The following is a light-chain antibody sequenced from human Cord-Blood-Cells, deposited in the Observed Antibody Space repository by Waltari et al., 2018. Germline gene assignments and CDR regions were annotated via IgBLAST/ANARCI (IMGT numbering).Light chain of an antibody. V-gene: IGLV1-47*01. Sequence: QSVLTQPPSASGTPGQRVTISCSGSSSNIGSNYVYWYQQLPGTAPKLLIYRNNQRPSGVPDGFSGSKSGTPASLAISGLRSEDEADYYCAAWDDSLSGRVFGGGTKLTVL. CDR1: SSNIGSNY. CDR2: RNN. J-gene: IGLJ3*02. CDR3: AAWDDSLSGRV.